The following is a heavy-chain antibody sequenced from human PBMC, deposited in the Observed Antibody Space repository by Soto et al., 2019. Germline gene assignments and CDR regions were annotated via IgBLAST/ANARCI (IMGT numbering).Heavy chain of an antibody. Sequence: QVQLVQSGAEARVPGASVKVSCKASGYSFTGLDINWVRQTTGQGLEWMGWMEPSSGRTGYAQKFQGRVTMTRDTSINTSAMELSTLTSDDTAFYHCARGATGGFAYGGKGPLVTVSS. CDR3: ARGATGGFAY. J-gene: IGHJ4*02. CDR1: GYSFTGLD. CDR2: MEPSSGRT. V-gene: IGHV1-8*01. D-gene: IGHD3-16*01.